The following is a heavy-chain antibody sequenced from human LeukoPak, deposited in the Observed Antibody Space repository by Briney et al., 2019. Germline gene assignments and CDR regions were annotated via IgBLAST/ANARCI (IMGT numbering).Heavy chain of an antibody. CDR2: IYYSGST. CDR1: GGSFSGYY. Sequence: SETLSLTCAVYGGSFSGYYWSWIRQPPGKGLEWIGYIYYSGSTNYNPSLKSRVTISVDTSKDQFSLKLSSVTAADTAVYYCARSPPTAMGAFDIWGQGTMVTVSS. J-gene: IGHJ3*02. D-gene: IGHD5-18*01. CDR3: ARSPPTAMGAFDI. V-gene: IGHV4-59*01.